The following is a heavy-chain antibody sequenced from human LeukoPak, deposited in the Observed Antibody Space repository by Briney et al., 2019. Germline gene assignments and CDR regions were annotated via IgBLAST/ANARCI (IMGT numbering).Heavy chain of an antibody. V-gene: IGHV3-48*04. Sequence: GGSLRLSCAASGFTFSSYTMNWVRQAPGKGLQWISYISSRSSTIYYADSVKGRFTISRDNTKNSLYLQMNGLRAEDTAVYYCAREEGWSYYYPMDVWGQGTTVTVSS. CDR2: ISSRSSTI. CDR1: GFTFSSYT. J-gene: IGHJ6*02. D-gene: IGHD2-15*01. CDR3: AREEGWSYYYPMDV.